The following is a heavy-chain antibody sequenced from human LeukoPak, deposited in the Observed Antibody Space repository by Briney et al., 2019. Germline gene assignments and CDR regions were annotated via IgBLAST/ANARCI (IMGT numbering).Heavy chain of an antibody. CDR2: IYYSGST. V-gene: IGHV4-59*08. D-gene: IGHD6-6*01. CDR1: GGSISSYY. Sequence: SETLSLTCTVSGGSISSYYWSWIRQPPGKGLEWIGYIYYSGSTNYNPSLKSRVTISVNTSKNQSSLKLSSVTAADTAVYYCARAGLGIAARLYYFDYWGEGTLVTVSS. CDR3: ARAGLGIAARLYYFDY. J-gene: IGHJ4*02.